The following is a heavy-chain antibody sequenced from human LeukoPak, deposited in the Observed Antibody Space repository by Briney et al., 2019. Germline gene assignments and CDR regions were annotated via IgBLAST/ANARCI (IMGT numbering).Heavy chain of an antibody. D-gene: IGHD6-19*01. J-gene: IGHJ4*02. CDR1: GGSISSDY. V-gene: IGHV4-4*07. CDR3: ARDRGSGWYDY. CDR2: IQSSGST. Sequence: SETLSLTCTVSGGSISSDYWNWIRQPAGKGLEWIGRIQSSGSTNYNPSLKGRLTMSVDTSKNQFSLKLSSVTTADTAVYYCARDRGSGWYDYWGQGTLVTVSS.